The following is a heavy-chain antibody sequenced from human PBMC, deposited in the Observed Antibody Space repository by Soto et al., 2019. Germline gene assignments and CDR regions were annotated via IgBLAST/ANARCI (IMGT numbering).Heavy chain of an antibody. V-gene: IGHV3-30-3*01. CDR2: ISYDGSNK. CDR3: AREPVSGYYFEY. J-gene: IGHJ4*02. Sequence: QVQLVESGGGVVQPGRSLRLSCAASGFTFSSYAMHWVRQAPGKGLEWVAVISYDGSNKYYADSVKARFTISRDNSKNTLYLQMNSLRAEDTAVYYCAREPVSGYYFEYWGQGTLVTVSS. D-gene: IGHD3-3*01. CDR1: GFTFSSYA.